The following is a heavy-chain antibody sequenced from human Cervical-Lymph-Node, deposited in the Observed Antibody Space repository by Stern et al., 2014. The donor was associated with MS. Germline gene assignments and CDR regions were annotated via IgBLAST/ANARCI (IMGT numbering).Heavy chain of an antibody. CDR3: ASPDPYDSNVLYFDF. CDR1: GGTFNSYA. J-gene: IGHJ4*02. Sequence: VQLVQSGAEVKKPGSSVKISCKASGGTFNSYAISWVRQAPAQGLEWMGGIIPLFGTANYAQKFQARVTITADKSTSTAYMALSSLRSEDTAVYYCASPDPYDSNVLYFDFWGQGTLVTVSS. V-gene: IGHV1-69*06. D-gene: IGHD3-22*01. CDR2: IIPLFGTA.